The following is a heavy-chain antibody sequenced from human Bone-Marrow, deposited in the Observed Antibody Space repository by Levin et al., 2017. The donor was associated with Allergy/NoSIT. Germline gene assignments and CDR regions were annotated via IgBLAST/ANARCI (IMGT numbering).Heavy chain of an antibody. CDR3: ARVPDILTGYHPHFDY. CDR2: IIPIFGTA. Sequence: PPASVKVSCKASGGTFSSYAISWVRQAPGQGLEWMGGIIPIFGTANYAQKFQGRVTITADESTSTAYMELSSLRSEDTAVYYCARVPDILTGYHPHFDYWGQGTLVTVSS. D-gene: IGHD3-9*01. CDR1: GGTFSSYA. J-gene: IGHJ4*02. V-gene: IGHV1-69*13.